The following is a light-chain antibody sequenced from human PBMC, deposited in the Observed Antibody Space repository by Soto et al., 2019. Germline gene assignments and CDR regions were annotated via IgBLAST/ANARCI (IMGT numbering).Light chain of an antibody. J-gene: IGLJ2*01. CDR1: STNIEINY. Sequence: QSVLTQPPSASGTPGQRVTISCSGSSTNIEINYVYWYQQLPGTAPKLLIYRNNQRPSGVPDRFSGSKSGTSASLAISGLRSEDEADYYCAAWDDSLSVDVVFGGGTKVTVL. V-gene: IGLV1-47*01. CDR2: RNN. CDR3: AAWDDSLSVDVV.